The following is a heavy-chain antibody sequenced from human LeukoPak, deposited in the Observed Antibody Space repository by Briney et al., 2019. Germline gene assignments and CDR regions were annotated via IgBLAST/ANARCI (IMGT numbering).Heavy chain of an antibody. J-gene: IGHJ4*02. D-gene: IGHD2-15*01. V-gene: IGHV4-59*01. CDR2: IYYSGSA. Sequence: SETQSLTCTVSGGSFSRYYWSWIRQPPGKGLEWIGYIYYSGSANYNPSLKSRVTISLDTSKNQFSLKLTSVTDADTAVYYCARNTRRYSWVYYFDYWGQGTLVTVSS. CDR1: GGSFSRYY. CDR3: ARNTRRYSWVYYFDY.